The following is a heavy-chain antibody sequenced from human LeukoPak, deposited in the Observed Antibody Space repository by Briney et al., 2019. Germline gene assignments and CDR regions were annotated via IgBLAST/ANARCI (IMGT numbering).Heavy chain of an antibody. Sequence: SETLSLTCTVSGGSISSYYWSWIRQPPGKGLEWIGYIYYSGSTNYNPSLKSRVTISVDTSKSQFSLKLSSVTAADTAVYYCARLRYSYGYGMDVWGQGTTVTVSS. CDR2: IYYSGST. V-gene: IGHV4-59*08. CDR3: ARLRYSYGYGMDV. J-gene: IGHJ6*02. D-gene: IGHD5-18*01. CDR1: GGSISSYY.